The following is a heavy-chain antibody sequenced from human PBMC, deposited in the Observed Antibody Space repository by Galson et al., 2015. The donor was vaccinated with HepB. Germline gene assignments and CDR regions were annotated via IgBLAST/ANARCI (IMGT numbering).Heavy chain of an antibody. D-gene: IGHD3-10*01. CDR1: GFTFSSYS. J-gene: IGHJ4*02. CDR3: ARDEGDYYGSGSYYNAYLDY. CDR2: ISSSSSYI. V-gene: IGHV3-21*01. Sequence: SLRLSCAASGFTFSSYSMNWVRQAPGKGLEWVSSISSSSSYIYYADSVKGRFTISRDNAKNSLYLQMNSLRAEDTAVYYCARDEGDYYGSGSYYNAYLDYWGQGTLVTVSS.